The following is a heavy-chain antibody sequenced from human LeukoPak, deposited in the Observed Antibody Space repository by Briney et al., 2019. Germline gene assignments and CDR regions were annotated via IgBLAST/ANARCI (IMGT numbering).Heavy chain of an antibody. D-gene: IGHD3-10*01. CDR2: INHSGST. CDR1: GGSFSAYY. J-gene: IGHJ4*02. Sequence: ASETLSLTCAVYGGSFSAYYWSWIRQPPGKGLEWIGEINHSGSTNYNPSLKSRVAISVDTSRNQFSLRLSSVTAADTAVYYCARGQRITMADWGQGTLVTVSS. CDR3: ARGQRITMAD. V-gene: IGHV4-34*01.